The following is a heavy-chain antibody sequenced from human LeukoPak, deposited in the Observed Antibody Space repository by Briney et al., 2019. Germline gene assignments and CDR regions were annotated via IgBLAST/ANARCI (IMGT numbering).Heavy chain of an antibody. Sequence: PGGSLRLSCAASGFTFSSYEMNWVRQAPGKGLEWVSYISSSGSTIYYADSVKGRFTISRDNAKNSLYLQMNSLRAEETAVYYCAREVGELASHDAFDIWGQGTMVTVSS. CDR3: AREVGELASHDAFDI. V-gene: IGHV3-48*03. D-gene: IGHD3-16*01. CDR1: GFTFSSYE. J-gene: IGHJ3*02. CDR2: ISSSGSTI.